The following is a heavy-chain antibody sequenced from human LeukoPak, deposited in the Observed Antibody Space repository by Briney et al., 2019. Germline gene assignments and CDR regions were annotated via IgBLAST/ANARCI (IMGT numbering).Heavy chain of an antibody. V-gene: IGHV4-34*01. CDR1: GFTFSSYW. J-gene: IGHJ5*02. CDR3: ARGKYSSSWYLEFLPKPYNWFDP. CDR2: INHSGST. Sequence: GSLRLSCAASGFTFSSYWMSWIRQPPGKGLEWIGEINHSGSTNYNPSLKSRVTISVDTSKNQFSLKLSSVTAADTAVYYCARGKYSSSWYLEFLPKPYNWFDPWGQGTLVTVSS. D-gene: IGHD6-13*01.